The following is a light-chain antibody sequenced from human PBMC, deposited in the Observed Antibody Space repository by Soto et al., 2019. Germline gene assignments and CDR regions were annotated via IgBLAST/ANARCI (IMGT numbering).Light chain of an antibody. CDR1: RSNIGAGYD. V-gene: IGLV1-40*01. CDR3: QSYDSSLSGYV. CDR2: ANN. J-gene: IGLJ1*01. Sequence: QSVLTQPPSVSGAPGQRVTISCTGSRSNIGAGYDVHGYQQLPGTAPKLLIYANNIRPSGVPGRFSGSKSGTSASLAITGLQAEDEADYYCQSYDSSLSGYVFGTGTQLTVL.